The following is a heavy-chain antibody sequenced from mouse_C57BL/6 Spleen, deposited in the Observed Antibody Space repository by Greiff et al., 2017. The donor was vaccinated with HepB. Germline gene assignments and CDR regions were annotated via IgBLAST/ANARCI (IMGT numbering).Heavy chain of an antibody. J-gene: IGHJ2*01. V-gene: IGHV5-9-1*02. CDR1: GFTFSSYA. Sequence: EVKLMESGEGLVKPGGSLKLSCAASGFTFSSYAMSWVRQTPEKRLEWVAYISSGGDYIYYADTVKGRFTISRDNARNTLYLQMSSLKSEDTAMYYCTRDTGYFDNWGQGTTLTVSS. CDR2: ISSGGDYI. CDR3: TRDTGYFDN. D-gene: IGHD4-1*01.